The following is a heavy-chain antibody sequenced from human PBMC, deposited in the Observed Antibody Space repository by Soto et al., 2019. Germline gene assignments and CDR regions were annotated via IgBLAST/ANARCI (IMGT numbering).Heavy chain of an antibody. CDR2: ISYDGSNK. CDR3: AKGIAVAGSYGMDV. V-gene: IGHV3-30*18. J-gene: IGHJ6*02. CDR1: GFTFSSYW. D-gene: IGHD6-19*01. Sequence: GGSLRLSCAASGFTFSSYWMSWVRQAPGKGLEWVAVISYDGSNKYYADSVKGRFTISRDNSKNTLYLQMNSLRAEDTAVYYCAKGIAVAGSYGMDVWGQGTTVTVS.